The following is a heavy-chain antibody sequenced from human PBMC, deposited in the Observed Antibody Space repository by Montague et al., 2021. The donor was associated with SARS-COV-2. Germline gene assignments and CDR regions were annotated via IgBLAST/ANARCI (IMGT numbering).Heavy chain of an antibody. J-gene: IGHJ4*02. CDR1: GFTFSTYE. V-gene: IGHV3-48*03. CDR2: ISSSGSTI. Sequence: SLRLSCAASGFTFSTYEMNWVRQAPGKGLQWVSYISSSGSTIYYADSVQGRFTVSRDNAKNSLYLQMNNLRAKDTAVYYCTRDLELVFVPDVIDYWGQGTLVIVSS. CDR3: TRDLELVFVPDVIDY. D-gene: IGHD2-2*01.